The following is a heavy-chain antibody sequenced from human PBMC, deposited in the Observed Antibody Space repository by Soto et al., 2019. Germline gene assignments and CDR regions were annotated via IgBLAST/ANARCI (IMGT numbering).Heavy chain of an antibody. V-gene: IGHV1-69*13. J-gene: IGHJ5*02. CDR3: ARGATHASSWYFWFDP. CDR2: IIPLFGTT. D-gene: IGHD6-13*01. Sequence: SVKVSCKASGGTFSTYSINWVRQAPGQGLEWMGGIIPLFGTTNYAQKFKGRVTITADESTSTAYMELSSLRAEDAAVYYCARGATHASSWYFWFDPWGQGTLVTVSS. CDR1: GGTFSTYS.